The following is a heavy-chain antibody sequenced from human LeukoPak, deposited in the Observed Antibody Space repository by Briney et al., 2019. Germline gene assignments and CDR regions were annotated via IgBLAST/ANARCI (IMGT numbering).Heavy chain of an antibody. CDR2: IYYSGST. J-gene: IGHJ4*02. CDR3: ARVYYYDSSGYSWGFDY. D-gene: IGHD3-22*01. V-gene: IGHV4-61*08. CDR1: GGSISSGDYY. Sequence: PSETLSLTCTVSGGSISSGDYYWSWIRQPPGKGLEWIGYIYYSGSTNYNPSLKSRVTISVDTSKNQFSLKLSSVTAADTAVYYCARVYYYDSSGYSWGFDYWGQGTLVTVSS.